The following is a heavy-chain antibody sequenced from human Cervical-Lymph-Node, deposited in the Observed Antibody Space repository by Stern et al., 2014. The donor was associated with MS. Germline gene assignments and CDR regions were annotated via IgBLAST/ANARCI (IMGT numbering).Heavy chain of an antibody. Sequence: VQLVESGGGVVQPGRSLRLTCTVSGFTFSSYGMHWVRQAPGKGLEWASVISYDGSDTYYAESVKARFTISRDNTKNTLYLEMRRLRREDTAVYYCVKRGITEVRGVRLGDYWGPGTLVIVSS. J-gene: IGHJ4*02. CDR3: VKRGITEVRGVRLGDY. V-gene: IGHV3-30*18. D-gene: IGHD3-10*01. CDR2: ISYDGSDT. CDR1: GFTFSSYG.